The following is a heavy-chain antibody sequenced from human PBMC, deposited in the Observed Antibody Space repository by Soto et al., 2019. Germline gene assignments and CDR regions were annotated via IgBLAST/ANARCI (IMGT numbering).Heavy chain of an antibody. D-gene: IGHD3-16*01. CDR2: ITGNSARI. CDR3: AKNGDFDYDAFDV. V-gene: IGHV3-23*01. J-gene: IGHJ3*01. Sequence: GGSLRLSCAASDSTIRRYAMSWVRQAPGKGLEWVSGITGNSARIYYADSVRGRFTISRDNSKNTLYLQMDTLRAEDTAIYYCAKNGDFDYDAFDVWGQGTVVTVSS. CDR1: DSTIRRYA.